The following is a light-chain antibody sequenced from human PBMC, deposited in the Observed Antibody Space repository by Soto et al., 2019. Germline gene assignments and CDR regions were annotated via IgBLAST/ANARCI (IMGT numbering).Light chain of an antibody. V-gene: IGKV1-5*03. J-gene: IGKJ1*01. Sequence: DIQITQSPSTLSASVGDRVAITCRTSQSVSAWLAWYQQKPGKAPKLLIYKASTLESGVPSRFSGSGTETEFTPTISSLQPDDFATYYCQEYNSFSRWTFGQGTKV. CDR2: KAS. CDR1: QSVSAW. CDR3: QEYNSFSRWT.